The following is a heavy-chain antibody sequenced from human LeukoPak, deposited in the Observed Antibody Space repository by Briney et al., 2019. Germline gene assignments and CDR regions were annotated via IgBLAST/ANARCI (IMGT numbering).Heavy chain of an antibody. J-gene: IGHJ4*02. CDR3: GYGSGNLGQFDY. V-gene: IGHV4-34*01. CDR2: INHSGST. Sequence: PSETLSLTCAVYGGSFSGYYWSWIRQPPGKGLEWIGEINHSGSTNYNPSLKSRVTISVDTSKNQFSLKLSSVTAADTAVYYCGYGSGNLGQFDYWGQGTLVTVSS. D-gene: IGHD3-10*01. CDR1: GGSFSGYY.